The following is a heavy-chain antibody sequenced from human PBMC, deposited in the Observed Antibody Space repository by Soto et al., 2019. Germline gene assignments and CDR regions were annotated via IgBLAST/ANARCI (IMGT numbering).Heavy chain of an antibody. Sequence: PGEALKISCKGSGYSLTSYWIGWVRQMPGKGLEWMGIIYPGDSDTRYSPSFQGQVTISADKSINTAYLQWISLKASDTAMYYCARRRAGNPDDWFDPWGQGTLVTVSS. J-gene: IGHJ5*02. CDR3: ARRRAGNPDDWFDP. CDR1: GYSLTSYW. D-gene: IGHD6-13*01. CDR2: IYPGDSDT. V-gene: IGHV5-51*01.